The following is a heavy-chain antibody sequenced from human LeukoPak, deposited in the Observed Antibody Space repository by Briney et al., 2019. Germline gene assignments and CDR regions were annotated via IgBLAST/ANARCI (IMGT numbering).Heavy chain of an antibody. D-gene: IGHD1-26*01. CDR1: GYTLTELS. CDR3: ARVRWDRGFEYYFDY. V-gene: IGHV1-8*01. Sequence: ASVKVSCKVSGYTLTELSMHWVRQATGQGLEGMGLMNPNSGNTGYAQKFQGRVTMTRNTSISTAYMEQSSLRSEDTAVYYCARVRWDRGFEYYFDYWGQGTLVTVSS. CDR2: MNPNSGNT. J-gene: IGHJ4*02.